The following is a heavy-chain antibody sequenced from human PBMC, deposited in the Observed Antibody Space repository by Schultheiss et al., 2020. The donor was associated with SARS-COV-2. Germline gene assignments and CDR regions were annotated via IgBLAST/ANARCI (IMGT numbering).Heavy chain of an antibody. Sequence: ASVKVSCKASGYTFTGYYMHWVRQAPGQGLEWMGWINPNSGGTNYAQKFQGRVTMTRDTSISTAYMELSRLTSDDTAVYYCVRARGGSSRQRVNYDYYYMDVWGKGTTVTVSS. CDR3: VRARGGSSRQRVNYDYYYMDV. D-gene: IGHD6-13*01. V-gene: IGHV1-2*02. CDR2: INPNSGGT. CDR1: GYTFTGYY. J-gene: IGHJ6*03.